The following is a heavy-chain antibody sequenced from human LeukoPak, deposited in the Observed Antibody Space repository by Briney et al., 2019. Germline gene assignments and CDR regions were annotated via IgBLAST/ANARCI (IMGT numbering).Heavy chain of an antibody. V-gene: IGHV4-59*01. CDR1: SDSISSYY. D-gene: IGHD6-19*01. CDR2: IYYGGSS. Sequence: SETLSLTCTVSSDSISSYYWTWIRQPPGKGLEWIGYIYYGGSSNYNPSLKSRVTISVDTSKKQFSLKLRSVTAADTAVYFCAREVVAMAGSYFDSWGQGTLVTVSS. CDR3: AREVVAMAGSYFDS. J-gene: IGHJ4*02.